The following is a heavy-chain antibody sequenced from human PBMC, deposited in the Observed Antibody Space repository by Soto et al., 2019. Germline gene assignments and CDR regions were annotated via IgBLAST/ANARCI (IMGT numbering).Heavy chain of an antibody. CDR1: GYTFTDLD. J-gene: IGHJ4*02. CDR3: ARTAHEGYFDY. V-gene: IGHV1-18*01. D-gene: IGHD2-21*02. CDR2: MSANNGTT. Sequence: GASVKVSCTASGYTFTDLDINWVRQATGQGPEWMGWMSANNGTTNYAQKFQGRVTMTTDTSTSTAYMELRSLRSDDTAEFYYARTAHEGYFDYWGQGTLVTVSS.